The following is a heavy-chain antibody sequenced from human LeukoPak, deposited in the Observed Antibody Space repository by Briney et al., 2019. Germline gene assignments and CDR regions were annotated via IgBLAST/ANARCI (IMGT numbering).Heavy chain of an antibody. CDR1: GFTFSNYA. CDR3: VRDKVNLEY. V-gene: IGHV3-23*01. D-gene: IGHD6-6*01. Sequence: GGSLRLSCAASGFTFSNYAMSWVRQAPGVGLEWVSAISGSGGSTYYADSVKGRFTISRDNSKNTLYLQMNSLRAEDTAVYYCVRDKVNLEYWGQGTLVTVSS. J-gene: IGHJ4*02. CDR2: ISGSGGST.